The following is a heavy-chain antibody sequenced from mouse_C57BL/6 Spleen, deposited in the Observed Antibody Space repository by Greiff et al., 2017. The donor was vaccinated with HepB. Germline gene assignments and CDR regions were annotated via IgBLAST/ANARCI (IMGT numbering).Heavy chain of an antibody. V-gene: IGHV1-55*01. CDR2: IYPGSGST. CDR3: ARSGYYGSSHFDY. D-gene: IGHD1-1*01. CDR1: GYTFTSYW. Sequence: VQLQQPGAELVKPGASVKMSCKASGYTFTSYWITWVKQRPGQGLEWIGDIYPGSGSTNYNEKFKSKATLTVDTSSSTAYMQLSSLTSEDSVVYYCARSGYYGSSHFDYWGQGTTLTVSS. J-gene: IGHJ2*01.